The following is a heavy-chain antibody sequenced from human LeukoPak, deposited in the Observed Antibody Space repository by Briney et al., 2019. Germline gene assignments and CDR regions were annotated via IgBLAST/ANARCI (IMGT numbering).Heavy chain of an antibody. J-gene: IGHJ6*03. CDR2: ISSSSSTI. D-gene: IGHD3-10*01. CDR1: GFTFSSYS. CDR3: ARGWPGPLWFGELLYYYMDV. V-gene: IGHV3-48*01. Sequence: PGGSLRLSCAASGFTFSSYSMNWVRQAPGKGLEWVSYISSSSSTIYYADSVKGRFTISRDNAKNSLYLQMNSLRAEDTAVYYCARGWPGPLWFGELLYYYMDVWGKGTTVTISS.